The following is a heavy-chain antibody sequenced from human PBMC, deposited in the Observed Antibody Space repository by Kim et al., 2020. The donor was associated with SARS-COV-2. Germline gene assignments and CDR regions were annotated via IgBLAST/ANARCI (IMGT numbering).Heavy chain of an antibody. CDR1: GFTFRDYW. D-gene: IGHD3-3*01. V-gene: IGHV3-7*01. Sequence: GGSLRLSCAVSGFTFRDYWMTWVRQAPGRGLEWVANIKKSGDEKHHAESVKGRFTISRDNVKNLLFLQMNSLRVEDSAVYYCVREYFDFWSGRPIYNYY. CDR2: IKKSGDEK. J-gene: IGHJ6*01. CDR3: VREYFDFWSGRPIYNYY.